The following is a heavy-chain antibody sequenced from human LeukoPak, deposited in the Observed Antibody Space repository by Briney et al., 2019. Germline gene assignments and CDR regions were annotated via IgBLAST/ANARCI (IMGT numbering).Heavy chain of an antibody. CDR2: IYHSGST. CDR1: GGSISRGGYS. V-gene: IGHV4-30-2*01. D-gene: IGHD2-15*01. Sequence: SQTLSLTCAVSGGSISRGGYSWSWIRQPPGKGLEWIGYIYHSGSTYYNPSLKSRVTISVDRSKNQFSLKLSSVTAADTAVYYCARGSLGYCSGGSCYLAYYFDYWGQGTLVTVSS. J-gene: IGHJ4*02. CDR3: ARGSLGYCSGGSCYLAYYFDY.